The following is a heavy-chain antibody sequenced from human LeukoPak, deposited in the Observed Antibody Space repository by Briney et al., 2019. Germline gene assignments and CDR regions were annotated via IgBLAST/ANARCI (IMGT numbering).Heavy chain of an antibody. CDR2: IYYSGST. V-gene: IGHV4-59*01. J-gene: IGHJ4*02. CDR3: AREVRNYHGSGSQLLDS. CDR1: GGSISSYY. Sequence: SETLSLTCTVSGGSISSYYWSWIRQPPGKGLEWIGYIYYSGSTNYNPSLKSRVTISVDTSKNQFSLKLSSVTAADTAVYYCAREVRNYHGSGSQLLDSWGQGTLVTVSS. D-gene: IGHD3-10*01.